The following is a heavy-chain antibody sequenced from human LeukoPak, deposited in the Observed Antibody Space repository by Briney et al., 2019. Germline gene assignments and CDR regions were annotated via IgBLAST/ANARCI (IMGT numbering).Heavy chain of an antibody. V-gene: IGHV3-30*02. J-gene: IGHJ4*02. D-gene: IGHD5-18*01. Sequence: GGSLRLSCAASGFTFSSYGMHWVRQAPGKGLEWVAVIWDDGSNKYYADSVKGRFTISRDNSKNTLYLQMNSLRAEDTAVYYCAKDLLGLVGYSYGEFDYWGQGTLVTVSS. CDR3: AKDLLGLVGYSYGEFDY. CDR1: GFTFSSYG. CDR2: IWDDGSNK.